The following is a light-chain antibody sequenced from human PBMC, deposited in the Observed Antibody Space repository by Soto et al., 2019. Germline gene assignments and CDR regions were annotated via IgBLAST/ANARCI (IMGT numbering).Light chain of an antibody. CDR1: SSDVATYNL. CDR3: CSRV. Sequence: QSALTQPASVSGSPGQSITISCTGTSSDVATYNLVSWYQQRPGTAPQLIIYEVTERPSGVSTRFSGSQSGNTASLTISGLQADDEADYYCCSRVFGGGTKLTVL. J-gene: IGLJ3*02. V-gene: IGLV2-23*02. CDR2: EVT.